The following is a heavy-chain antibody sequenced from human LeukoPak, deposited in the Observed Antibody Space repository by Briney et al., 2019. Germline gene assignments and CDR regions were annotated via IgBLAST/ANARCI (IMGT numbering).Heavy chain of an antibody. CDR2: ISRSGGTT. CDR1: GFAFSSYD. D-gene: IGHD2-15*01. CDR3: AKRGGTESFYYYYYMDV. Sequence: GGSPRLSCAASGFAFSSYDMTWVRQTPGKGLEWVALISRSGGTTYYADSVKGRFTISRDNSKNTLYLQMNSLRAEDTAEYYCAKRGGTESFYYYYYMDVWGKGTTVTVSS. V-gene: IGHV3-23*01. J-gene: IGHJ6*03.